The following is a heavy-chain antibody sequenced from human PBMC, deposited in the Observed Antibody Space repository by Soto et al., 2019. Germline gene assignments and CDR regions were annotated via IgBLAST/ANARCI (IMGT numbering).Heavy chain of an antibody. CDR2: LYSAGSA. D-gene: IGHD1-7*01. CDR3: ARVHNSNYHYLDY. V-gene: IGHV3-66*01. Sequence: EVQLVESGGGLVQPGGSLRLSCAASGFTVSSYRMSWVRQAPGKGLEWVSVLYSAGSAAFADSVKDRFTFSRDNSKNNMYLQINSMNAEYPAVYYCARVHNSNYHYLDYWGQGNLVTVSS. J-gene: IGHJ4*02. CDR1: GFTVSSYR.